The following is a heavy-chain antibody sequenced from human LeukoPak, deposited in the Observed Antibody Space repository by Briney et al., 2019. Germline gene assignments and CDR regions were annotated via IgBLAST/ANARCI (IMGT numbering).Heavy chain of an antibody. Sequence: PSETLSLTCAVYGGSFSGYYWSWIRQPPGKGLEWIGEINHSGSTNYNPSLKSQVTISVDTSKNQFSLKLSSVTAADTAVYYCARFVPARYYFDYWGQGTLVTVSS. J-gene: IGHJ4*02. D-gene: IGHD2-8*01. CDR1: GGSFSGYY. CDR2: INHSGST. CDR3: ARFVPARYYFDY. V-gene: IGHV4-34*01.